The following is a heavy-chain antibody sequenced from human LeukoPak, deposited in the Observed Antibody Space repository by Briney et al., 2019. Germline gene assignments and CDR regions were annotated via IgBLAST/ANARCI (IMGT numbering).Heavy chain of an antibody. J-gene: IGHJ4*02. V-gene: IGHV4-39*01. CDR3: ARLPTVTFFDY. Sequence: ASETLSLTCTVSSASISSSSYYCGWIRQPPGKGLEWIGSIYYSGTTYHNPSLKSRVTISVDTSKNQFSLRLSSVTAADTAVYYCARLPTVTFFDYWGQGTLVTVSS. CDR1: SASISSSSYY. CDR2: IYYSGTT. D-gene: IGHD4-17*01.